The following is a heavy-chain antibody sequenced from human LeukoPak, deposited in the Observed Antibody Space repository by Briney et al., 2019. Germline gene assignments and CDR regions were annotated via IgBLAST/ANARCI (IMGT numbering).Heavy chain of an antibody. CDR2: IYYSGST. CDR1: GGSISSYY. CDR3: ARESYYDSSGYSHDAFDI. V-gene: IGHV4-59*12. D-gene: IGHD3-22*01. J-gene: IGHJ3*02. Sequence: SETLSLTCTVSGGSISSYYWSWIRQPPGKGLEWIGSIYYSGSTYYNPSLKSRVTISVDTSKNQFSLKLSSVTAADTAVYYCARESYYDSSGYSHDAFDIWGQGTMVTVSS.